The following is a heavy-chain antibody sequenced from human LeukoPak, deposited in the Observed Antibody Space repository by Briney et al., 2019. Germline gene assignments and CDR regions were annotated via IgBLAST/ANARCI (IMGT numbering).Heavy chain of an antibody. CDR1: GFTVSSNY. CDR2: IYSGGST. D-gene: IGHD1-26*01. J-gene: IGHJ5*02. Sequence: PGGSLRLSCVASGFTVSSNYMSWVRQAPGKGLEWVSVIYSGGSTYYADSVKGRFTISRGNSKNTLYLQMNSLRAEDTAVYYCSLGGEVGGVRTNHWGQGTLVTVSS. V-gene: IGHV3-53*01. CDR3: SLGGEVGGVRTNH.